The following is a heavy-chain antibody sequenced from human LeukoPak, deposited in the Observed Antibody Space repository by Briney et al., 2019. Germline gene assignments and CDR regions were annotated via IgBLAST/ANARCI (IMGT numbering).Heavy chain of an antibody. CDR1: GFIFSSYE. D-gene: IGHD3-22*01. CDR2: ISSSGSTI. V-gene: IGHV3-48*03. J-gene: IGHJ4*02. Sequence: GGSLRLSCAASGFIFSSYEMNWVRQAPGKGLEWVSYISSSGSTIYYADSVKGRFTISRDNAKNSLYLQMNSLRAEDTAVYYCAREASSSGYYALDYWGQGTLVTVSS. CDR3: AREASSSGYYALDY.